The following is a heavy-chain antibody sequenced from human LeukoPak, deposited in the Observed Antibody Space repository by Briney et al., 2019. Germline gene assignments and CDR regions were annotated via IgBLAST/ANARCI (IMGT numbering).Heavy chain of an antibody. CDR2: IYPGDSDT. D-gene: IGHD3-3*01. Sequence: GESLKISCKASGYSFTTSWIGWVRQMPGKGLEWMGVIYPGDSDTTYSPSFQGQVTISADKSISTAYLQWDSLEASDTAMYYCARRNYDFWGRNYHYYMDVWGKGTTVTVSS. CDR3: ARRNYDFWGRNYHYYMDV. V-gene: IGHV5-51*01. CDR1: GYSFTTSW. J-gene: IGHJ6*03.